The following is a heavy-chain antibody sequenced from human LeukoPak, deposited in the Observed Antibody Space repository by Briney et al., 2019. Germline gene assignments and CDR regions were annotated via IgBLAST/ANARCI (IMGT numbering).Heavy chain of an antibody. Sequence: ASVKVSCKASGYTFTSYDINWVRQATGQGLEWMGWMNPNSGNTGYAQKFQGRATMTRNTSISTAYMELSSLRSEDTAVYYCARAPLGYCSGGSCYRARFDPWGQGTLVTVSS. CDR2: MNPNSGNT. J-gene: IGHJ5*02. V-gene: IGHV1-8*01. CDR1: GYTFTSYD. D-gene: IGHD2-15*01. CDR3: ARAPLGYCSGGSCYRARFDP.